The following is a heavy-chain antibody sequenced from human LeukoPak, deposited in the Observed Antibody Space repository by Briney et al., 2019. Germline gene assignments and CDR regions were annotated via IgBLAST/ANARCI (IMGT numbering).Heavy chain of an antibody. Sequence: ASVKVSCKASGYTFTGYYMHWVRQAPGQGLEWMGWINPNSGGTNYAQKFQGRVTMTRDTSISTAYMELSTLRSDDTAVYYCARDIGPMVRGVIKDYWGQGTLVTVSS. CDR2: INPNSGGT. CDR1: GYTFTGYY. CDR3: ARDIGPMVRGVIKDY. J-gene: IGHJ4*02. D-gene: IGHD3-10*01. V-gene: IGHV1-2*02.